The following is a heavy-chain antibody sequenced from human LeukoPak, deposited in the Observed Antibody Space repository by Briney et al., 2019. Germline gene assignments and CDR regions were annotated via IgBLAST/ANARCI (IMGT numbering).Heavy chain of an antibody. CDR1: GFTFSSDA. V-gene: IGHV3-23*01. Sequence: PGGSLRLSCAASGFTFSSDAMSWDRQAPGKGLEWVSAISGSGGSTYYADSVKGRFTISRDNSKNTLYLQMNSLRAEDTAVYYCAKQRGVVVVPAAMALGPFDYWGQGTLVTVSS. CDR2: ISGSGGST. J-gene: IGHJ4*02. D-gene: IGHD2-2*01. CDR3: AKQRGVVVVPAAMALGPFDY.